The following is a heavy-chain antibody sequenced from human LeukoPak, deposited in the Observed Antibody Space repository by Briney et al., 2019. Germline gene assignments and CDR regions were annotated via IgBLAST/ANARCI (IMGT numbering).Heavy chain of an antibody. J-gene: IGHJ5*02. CDR3: ARLYSSGWFDP. CDR1: GFTFSSYS. V-gene: IGHV3-21*01. Sequence: GGSLRLSCAASGFTFSSYSMNWVRQAPGKGLEWVSSISSSSSYIYYADSVKSRFTISRDNAKNSLYLQMNSLRAEDTAVYYCARLYSSGWFDPWGQGTLVTVSS. D-gene: IGHD6-19*01. CDR2: ISSSSSYI.